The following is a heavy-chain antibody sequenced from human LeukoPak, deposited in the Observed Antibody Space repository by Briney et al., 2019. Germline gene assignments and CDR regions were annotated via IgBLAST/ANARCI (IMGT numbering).Heavy chain of an antibody. Sequence: ASVKVSCKASGYTFTCYYMHWVRQAPGQGLEWMGWINPNSGGTNYAQKFQGRVTMTRDTSISTAYMELSRLRSDDTAVYYCARTHASSSPEYFDYWGQGTLVTVSS. CDR3: ARTHASSSPEYFDY. CDR1: GYTFTCYY. D-gene: IGHD6-6*01. V-gene: IGHV1-2*02. J-gene: IGHJ4*02. CDR2: INPNSGGT.